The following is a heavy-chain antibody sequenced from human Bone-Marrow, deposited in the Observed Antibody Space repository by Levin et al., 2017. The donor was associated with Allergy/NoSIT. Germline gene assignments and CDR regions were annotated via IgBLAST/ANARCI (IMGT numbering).Heavy chain of an antibody. V-gene: IGHV4-31*03. CDR3: ARFSSGWLANDC. D-gene: IGHD6-19*01. Sequence: SETLSLTCTVSGGSISRDSYYWSWIRQRPGKGLEWIGYIYYSGKSYYNPSLKSRVTISVDTSKSQFSLRLNSLTAADTAVYYCARFSSGWLANDCWGQGTLVTVSS. CDR2: IYYSGKS. CDR1: GGSISRDSYY. J-gene: IGHJ4*02.